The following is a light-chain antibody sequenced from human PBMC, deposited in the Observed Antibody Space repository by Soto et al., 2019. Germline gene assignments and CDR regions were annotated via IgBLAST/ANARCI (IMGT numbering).Light chain of an antibody. Sequence: IVFTQSPGTLSLSPGERATLSCRASQSVSTRSLAWYQQKPGQAPRLLISGASSRAADIPDRFSGSGSGTDFTLTINRLEPEDFAVYYCQQYDSSPRTFGQGTKVDI. CDR2: GAS. CDR1: QSVSTRS. J-gene: IGKJ1*01. V-gene: IGKV3-20*01. CDR3: QQYDSSPRT.